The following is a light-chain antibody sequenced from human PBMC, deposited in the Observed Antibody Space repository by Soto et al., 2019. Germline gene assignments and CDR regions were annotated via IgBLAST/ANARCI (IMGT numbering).Light chain of an antibody. CDR1: SSDAGGYEY. V-gene: IGLV2-14*03. CDR2: NVN. J-gene: IGLJ2*01. CDR3: SSYTKNSTVI. Sequence: QSALTQVASVSGSPGQSITIPCTGTSSDAGGYEYVSWYQQHPGKAPKLMIYNVNYRPSGVSNRFSGSKSDNTASLTISGLQAEDEANYYCSSYTKNSTVIFGGGTKLTVL.